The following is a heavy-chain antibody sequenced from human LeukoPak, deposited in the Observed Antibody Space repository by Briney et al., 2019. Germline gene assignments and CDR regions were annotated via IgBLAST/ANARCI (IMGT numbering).Heavy chain of an antibody. CDR3: ATDRHWAFDY. D-gene: IGHD3-16*01. V-gene: IGHV3-48*01. J-gene: IGHJ4*02. CDR2: ITGSSSTI. CDR1: GFTLSSYS. Sequence: PGGSLRLSCAASGFTLSSYSMNWVRQAPGKGLEWVSYITGSSSTISYADSVKGRFTISRDNARNSLYLQMNNLRAEDTAVYYCATDRHWAFDYWGQGTLVTVSS.